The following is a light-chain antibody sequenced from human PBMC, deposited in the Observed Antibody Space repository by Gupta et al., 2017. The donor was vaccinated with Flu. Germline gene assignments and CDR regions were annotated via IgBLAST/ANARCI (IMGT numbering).Light chain of an antibody. CDR1: QKINSY. CDR3: QQYDNAPHT. CDR2: DAS. Sequence: PSSLSASVGDRVTISCRASQKINSYLAWYQQKPGKAPRLVIYDASRVQTGVPSRFSGSGSGTDFTFTISSLQPEDLATYYCQQYDNAPHTFGPGTRLDIK. V-gene: IGKV1-33*01. J-gene: IGKJ5*01.